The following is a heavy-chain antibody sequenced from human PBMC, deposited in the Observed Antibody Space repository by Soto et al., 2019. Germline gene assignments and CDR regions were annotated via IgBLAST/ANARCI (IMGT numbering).Heavy chain of an antibody. CDR3: SKGCIPRRYNIPKVDFDY. CDR1: GFIFSNYA. J-gene: IGHJ4*02. Sequence: EVHLLESGGDLVQRGGSLRLSCAASGFIFSNYAMSWVRQAPGKGLEWVSAISGSGATTYYPDSVKGRFTISRDNSKNKLYLQMNSLRAEDTAVHYCSKGCIPRRYNIPKVDFDYWGQGSLVTVSS. CDR2: ISGSGATT. V-gene: IGHV3-23*01. D-gene: IGHD1-1*01.